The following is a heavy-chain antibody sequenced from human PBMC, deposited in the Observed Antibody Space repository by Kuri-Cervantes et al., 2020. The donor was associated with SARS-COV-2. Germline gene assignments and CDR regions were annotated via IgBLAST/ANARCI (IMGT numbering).Heavy chain of an antibody. Sequence: GSLRLSCAVYGGSFSGYYWSWIRQPPGKGLEWIGEINHSGSTNYNPSLKSRVTISVDTSKNQFPLKLSSVTAADTAVYYCARHGSYGWELSPYYFDYWGQGTLVTVSS. CDR1: GGSFSGYY. J-gene: IGHJ4*02. V-gene: IGHV4-34*01. CDR2: INHSGST. CDR3: ARHGSYGWELSPYYFDY. D-gene: IGHD1-26*01.